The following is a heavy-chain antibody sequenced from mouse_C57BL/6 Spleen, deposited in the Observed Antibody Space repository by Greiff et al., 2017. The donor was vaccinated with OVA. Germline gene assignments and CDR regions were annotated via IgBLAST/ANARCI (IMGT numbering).Heavy chain of an antibody. D-gene: IGHD2-13*01. CDR2: IRNKANGYTT. V-gene: IGHV7-3*01. CDR1: GFTFTDYY. Sequence: EVKVEESGGGLVQPGGSLSLSCAASGFTFTDYYMSWVRQPPGKALEWLGFIRNKANGYTTEYSASVKGRFTISRDNSQSILYLQMNALGAEDSATYYCARSGDSFDDWGQGTTLTVSS. CDR3: ARSGDSFDD. J-gene: IGHJ2*01.